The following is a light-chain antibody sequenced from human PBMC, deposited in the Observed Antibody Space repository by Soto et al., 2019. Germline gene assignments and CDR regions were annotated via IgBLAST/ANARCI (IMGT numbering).Light chain of an antibody. CDR3: NSYTTSSTLV. V-gene: IGLV2-14*01. Sequence: QSALTQPASVSGSPGQSITISCTGTSSDVGGYNYVSWYQQHPGKAPKLMIYEVTNRPSGISDRFSASKSGNTASLTISGLQADDEAHYYCNSYTTSSTLVFGGGTKLTVL. J-gene: IGLJ2*01. CDR2: EVT. CDR1: SSDVGGYNY.